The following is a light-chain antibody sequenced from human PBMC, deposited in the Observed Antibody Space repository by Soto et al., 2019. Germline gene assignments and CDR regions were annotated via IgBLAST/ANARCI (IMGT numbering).Light chain of an antibody. CDR1: QSVLYSPNNKNY. CDR3: QQYFSTPRT. CDR2: WAS. V-gene: IGKV4-1*01. Sequence: DIVMTQSPDSLAVSLGERATINCKSSQSVLYSPNNKNYLAWYQHKPGQPPKLLIYWASTRESGVPDRFSGSGSGTDFTLTINSLQAEDVAVYYCQQYFSTPRTFGQGTKVEIK. J-gene: IGKJ1*01.